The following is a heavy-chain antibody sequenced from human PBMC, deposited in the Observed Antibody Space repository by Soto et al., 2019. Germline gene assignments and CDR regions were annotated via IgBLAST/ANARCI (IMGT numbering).Heavy chain of an antibody. J-gene: IGHJ5*02. D-gene: IGHD1-26*01. Sequence: SETLSLTCTVSGGSISSYYWSWIQQPPGKGLEWIGYIYYSGSTNYNPSLNSRVTISVDTSKNQFSLKLSSVTAADTAVYYCAGRSPLFPPDKGIWFAPWGQGTLVTVSS. V-gene: IGHV4-59*08. CDR3: AGRSPLFPPDKGIWFAP. CDR2: IYYSGST. CDR1: GGSISSYY.